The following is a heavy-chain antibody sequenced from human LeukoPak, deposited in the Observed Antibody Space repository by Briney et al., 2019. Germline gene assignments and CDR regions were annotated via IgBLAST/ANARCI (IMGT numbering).Heavy chain of an antibody. CDR3: ARARGRRFLEWLSPSHYYGMDV. Sequence: SVKVSCKASGGTFSSYAISWVRQAPGQGLEWMGGIIPIFGTANYAQKFQGRVTITADESTSTAYMELSSLRSEDTAVYYCARARGRRFLEWLSPSHYYGMDVWGQGTTVTVSS. D-gene: IGHD3-3*01. CDR1: GGTFSSYA. V-gene: IGHV1-69*13. CDR2: IIPIFGTA. J-gene: IGHJ6*02.